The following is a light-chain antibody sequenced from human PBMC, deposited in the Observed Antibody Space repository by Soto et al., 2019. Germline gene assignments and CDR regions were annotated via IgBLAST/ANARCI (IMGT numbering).Light chain of an antibody. CDR2: SAS. V-gene: IGKV3-20*01. Sequence: ELAFTQSPGTLSLSPGERDTLSCRASQSVTSSSLPWSQQKPGQAPRLLTYSASRRATGIPDRLSGSGCGTDFTLTIRRLEPEDFAVYYSDEYGSSSWTFGQGTKVENK. CDR3: DEYGSSSWT. J-gene: IGKJ1*01. CDR1: QSVTSSS.